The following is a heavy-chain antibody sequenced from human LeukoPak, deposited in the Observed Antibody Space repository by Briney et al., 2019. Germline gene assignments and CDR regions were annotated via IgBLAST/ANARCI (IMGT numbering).Heavy chain of an antibody. CDR3: AKSLRGYYLDAFDI. D-gene: IGHD3-3*01. CDR2: ISWNSGSI. J-gene: IGHJ3*02. Sequence: GRSLRLPCAASGFTFDDYAMHWVRQAPGKGLEWVSGISWNSGSIGYADSVKGRFTISRDNAKNSLYLQMNSLRAEDTALYYCAKSLRGYYLDAFDIWGQGTMVTVSS. V-gene: IGHV3-9*01. CDR1: GFTFDDYA.